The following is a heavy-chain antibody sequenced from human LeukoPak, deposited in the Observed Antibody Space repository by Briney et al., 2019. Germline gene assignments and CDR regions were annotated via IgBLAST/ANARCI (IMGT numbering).Heavy chain of an antibody. CDR2: ISGRGSGGST. CDR1: GFTFSSSA. J-gene: IGHJ3*02. D-gene: IGHD3-3*01. Sequence: GESLRLSCAASGFTFSSSAMSWVRQAPGKGLEWVSNISGRGSGGSTYYADSVKGRFSISRDNSKNTLYLQMNSLRAEDTAVYYCAKDHLSSYDIWSGYYMENDAFDIWGQGTMVTVSS. CDR3: AKDHLSSYDIWSGYYMENDAFDI. V-gene: IGHV3-23*01.